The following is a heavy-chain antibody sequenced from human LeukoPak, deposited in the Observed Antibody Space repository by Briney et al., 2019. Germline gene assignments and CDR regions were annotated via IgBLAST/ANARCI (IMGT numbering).Heavy chain of an antibody. Sequence: GRSLRLSCAASGFTFSSYGMHWVRQAPGKGLEWVAVISYDGSNKYYADSVKGRFTISRDNSKNTLYLQMNSLRAEDTAVYYCAKDRVMGYSYGNYFDYWGQGTLVTVSS. CDR1: GFTFSSYG. CDR2: ISYDGSNK. D-gene: IGHD5-18*01. V-gene: IGHV3-30*18. J-gene: IGHJ4*02. CDR3: AKDRVMGYSYGNYFDY.